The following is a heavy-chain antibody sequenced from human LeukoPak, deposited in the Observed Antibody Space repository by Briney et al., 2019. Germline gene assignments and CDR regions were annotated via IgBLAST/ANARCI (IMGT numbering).Heavy chain of an antibody. CDR3: ARAKDSGYDNYYYYMDV. V-gene: IGHV3-23*01. CDR2: ISGSGGST. J-gene: IGHJ6*03. CDR1: GFTFTSYG. Sequence: GGSLRLSCAASGFTFTSYGIHWVRQAPGKGLEWVSAISGSGGSTYYADSVKGRFTISRDNSKNALYLQMNSLRAEDTALYYCARAKDSGYDNYYYYMDVWGKGTTVTVSS. D-gene: IGHD5-12*01.